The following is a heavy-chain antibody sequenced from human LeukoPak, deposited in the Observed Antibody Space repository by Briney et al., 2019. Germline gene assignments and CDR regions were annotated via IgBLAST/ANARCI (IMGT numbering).Heavy chain of an antibody. D-gene: IGHD6-13*01. CDR3: ARGAAATY. Sequence: NPSETLSLTCAVYGGSFSGYYWSWIRQPPGKGLEWIGYIHYSGSSNYNPSLKSRVTISLDTSKNQFSLKLSSVTAADTAVYYCARGAAATYWGQGTLVTVSS. V-gene: IGHV4-59*01. CDR1: GGSFSGYY. J-gene: IGHJ4*02. CDR2: IHYSGSS.